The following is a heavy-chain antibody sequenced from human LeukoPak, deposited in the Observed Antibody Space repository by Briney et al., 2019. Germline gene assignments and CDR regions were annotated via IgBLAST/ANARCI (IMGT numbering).Heavy chain of an antibody. CDR1: GGSISSSNW. D-gene: IGHD2-15*01. CDR2: IYYSGST. CDR3: ARVSEVWYCSGGSCYYFDY. V-gene: IGHV4-4*02. Sequence: SETLPLTCAVSGGSISSSNWWSWVRQPPGKGLEWIGYIYYSGSTYYNPSLKSRVTISVDTSKNQFSLKLSSVTAADTAVYYCARVSEVWYCSGGSCYYFDYWGQGTLVTVSS. J-gene: IGHJ4*02.